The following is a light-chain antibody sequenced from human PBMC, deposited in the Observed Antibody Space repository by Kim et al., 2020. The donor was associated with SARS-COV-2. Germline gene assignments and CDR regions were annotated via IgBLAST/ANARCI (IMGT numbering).Light chain of an antibody. CDR3: ASWDGDLNNLV. V-gene: IGLV1-44*01. CDR2: INS. CDR1: SSNIGTNT. J-gene: IGLJ2*01. Sequence: QSVLTQSPSASGTPGQRVTISCSGSSSNIGTNTLNWYQRLPGAAPKLLIYINSQRSSGVPDRFSGSKSGTSASLAITGLLSEDEADYYCASWDGDLNNLVFGGGTQLTVL.